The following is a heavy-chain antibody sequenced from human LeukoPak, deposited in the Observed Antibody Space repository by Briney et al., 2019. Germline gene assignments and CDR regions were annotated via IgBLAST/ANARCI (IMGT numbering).Heavy chain of an antibody. CDR1: GFTFSDYY. CDR3: ARVSGSYVFDY. V-gene: IGHV3-11*05. Sequence: GGSLRLSCAASGFTFSDYYMSWIRQAPGKGLEWISYISSSTYANYADSVKGRFTISRDNAKNSMYLQMNSLRAEDTAVYYCARVSGSYVFDYWGQGTLVTVSS. J-gene: IGHJ4*02. D-gene: IGHD1-26*01. CDR2: ISSSTYA.